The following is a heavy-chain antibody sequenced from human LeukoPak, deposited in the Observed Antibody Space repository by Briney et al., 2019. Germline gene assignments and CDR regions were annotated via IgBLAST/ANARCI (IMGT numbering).Heavy chain of an antibody. CDR2: IYYSGST. D-gene: IGHD3-16*01. CDR1: GGSISSGGYY. V-gene: IGHV4-31*03. Sequence: SQTLSLTCTVSGGSISSGGYYWSWIRQHPGKGLEWIGYIYYSGSTYYNPSLKSRVTISVDTSKNQFSLKLSSVTAADTAVYYCARLILAEWSDRYLDYWGQGTLVTVSS. J-gene: IGHJ4*02. CDR3: ARLILAEWSDRYLDY.